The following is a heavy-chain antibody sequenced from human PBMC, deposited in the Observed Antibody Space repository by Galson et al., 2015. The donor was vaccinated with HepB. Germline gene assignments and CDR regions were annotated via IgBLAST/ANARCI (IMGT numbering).Heavy chain of an antibody. CDR2: LSRTGYGT. D-gene: IGHD6-13*01. CDR3: ARSRPLYSSSWYPTYFDF. Sequence: SLRLSCAAAGFPFTNYAMSWVRQAPGKGLEWVSSLSRTGYGTYYADSVKGRFTISRDNSMNTLFLQMTSLRAEDTAIYYCARSRPLYSSSWYPTYFDFWGQGTLVTVSS. CDR1: GFPFTNYA. J-gene: IGHJ4*02. V-gene: IGHV3-23*01.